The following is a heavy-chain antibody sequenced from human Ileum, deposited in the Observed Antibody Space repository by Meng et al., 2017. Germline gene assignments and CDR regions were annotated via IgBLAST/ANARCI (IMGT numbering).Heavy chain of an antibody. D-gene: IGHD1-26*01. V-gene: IGHV4-34*01. Sequence: QGPLQQGGAGLLKPSATLSPTCAFYGASFSGYYWNWIRQPPGKGLEWIGEIDHSGSANYDPSLKSRVTMSADASKKQFSLKLSSVTAADTAVYYCARGRMGGSAWWGPGTLVTVSS. J-gene: IGHJ4*02. CDR1: GASFSGYY. CDR2: IDHSGSA. CDR3: ARGRMGGSAW.